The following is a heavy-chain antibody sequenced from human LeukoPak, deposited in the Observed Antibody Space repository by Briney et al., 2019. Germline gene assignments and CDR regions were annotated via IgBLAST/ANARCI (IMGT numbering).Heavy chain of an antibody. CDR2: IKGDSGIP. J-gene: IGHJ3*01. CDR1: GYMFTGHY. CDR3: ARELQYSREGYAFDL. V-gene: IGHV1-2*02. Sequence: ASVKVSCKASGYMFTGHYMHWVRQAPGQGLEFLAWIKGDSGIPKYAQKFQGRVTLTRDTSISTAYMELTELTSDDTAVSYCARELQYSREGYAFDLWGQGTMVTVSS. D-gene: IGHD4-11*01.